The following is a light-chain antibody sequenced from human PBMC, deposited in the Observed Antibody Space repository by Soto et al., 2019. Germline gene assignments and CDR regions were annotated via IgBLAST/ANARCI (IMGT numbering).Light chain of an antibody. J-gene: IGKJ5*01. V-gene: IGKV3-20*01. Sequence: EIVLTQSPGTLSLSPGERATLSCRASQSVSSYLAWYQQKPGQATRLLIYGASSRATVIPDRFSGSGSGTDLTLTISRLEPEDFAVYFCQQYDNSPRITFGQGTRLEIK. CDR2: GAS. CDR3: QQYDNSPRIT. CDR1: QSVSSY.